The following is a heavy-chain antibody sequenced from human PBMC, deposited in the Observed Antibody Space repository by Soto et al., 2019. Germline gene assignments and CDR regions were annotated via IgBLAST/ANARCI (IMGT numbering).Heavy chain of an antibody. CDR1: GFTFSSYA. CDR2: ISGSGGST. V-gene: IGHV3-23*01. CDR3: AKDDCSSTSCHHHWYLDL. J-gene: IGHJ2*01. D-gene: IGHD2-2*01. Sequence: EVQLLESGGGSVQPGGSLRLSCAASGFTFSSYAMSWVRQAPGKGLEWVSAISGSGGSTYYADSVKGRFTISRDNSKNTLYLQMNSLRAEDTAVYYCAKDDCSSTSCHHHWYLDLWGRGTLVTVSS.